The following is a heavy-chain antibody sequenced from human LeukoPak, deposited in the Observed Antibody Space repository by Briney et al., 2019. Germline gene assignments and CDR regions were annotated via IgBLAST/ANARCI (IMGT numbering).Heavy chain of an antibody. CDR2: MNPNSGNT. J-gene: IGHJ6*02. V-gene: IGHV1-8*02. D-gene: IGHD2-2*01. CDR1: GYTFTSYD. CDR3: ASGPAARDYYYYGMDV. Sequence: VKVSCNASGYTFTSYDINWVRQATGQALEWMEWMNPNSGNTGYAQKFQGRVTMTTNTSLSTAYMALSSLRSEDTAVYYCASGPAARDYYYYGMDVWGQGPTVTVSS.